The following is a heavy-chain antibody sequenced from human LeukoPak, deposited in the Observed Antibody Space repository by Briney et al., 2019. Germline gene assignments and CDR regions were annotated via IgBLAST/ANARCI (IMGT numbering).Heavy chain of an antibody. CDR3: ARDREPGTSASRFDY. J-gene: IGHJ4*02. V-gene: IGHV3-53*01. D-gene: IGHD2-8*02. CDR2: VYSGDNT. Sequence: PGGSLRLSCAASGFTVSDNYMSRVRQAPGKGLEWVSVVYSGDNTYYADSVKGRFTISRDNSKNTLYLQMNSLRAEDTAVYYCARDREPGTSASRFDYWGQGTLVTVSS. CDR1: GFTVSDNY.